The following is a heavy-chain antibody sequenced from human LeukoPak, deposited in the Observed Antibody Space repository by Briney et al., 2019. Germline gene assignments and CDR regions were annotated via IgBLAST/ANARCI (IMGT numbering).Heavy chain of an antibody. CDR2: INHSGST. CDR1: GGSFSGYY. D-gene: IGHD3-22*01. CDR3: ARARNYYDSSDYYYEGDAFDI. J-gene: IGHJ3*02. V-gene: IGHV4-34*01. Sequence: SETLSLTCAVYGGSFSGYYWSWIRQPPGKGLEWIGEINHSGSTNYNPSLKSRVTISVDTSKNQFSLKLSSVTAADTAVYYCARARNYYDSSDYYYEGDAFDIWGQGTMVTVSS.